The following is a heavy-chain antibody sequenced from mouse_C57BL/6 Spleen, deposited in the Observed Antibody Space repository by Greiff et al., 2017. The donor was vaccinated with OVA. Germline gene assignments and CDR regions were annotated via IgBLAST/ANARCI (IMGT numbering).Heavy chain of an antibody. J-gene: IGHJ1*03. CDR1: GYTFTDYN. D-gene: IGHD1-1*02. Sequence: VQLQQSGPELVKPGASVKMSCKASGYTFTDYNMHWVKQSHGKSLEWIGYINPNNGGTSYNQKFKGKATLTVNKSSSTAYMELRSLTSEDSAVYYCARLGGKGGWFDVWGTGTTVTVSS. CDR2: INPNNGGT. CDR3: ARLGGKGGWFDV. V-gene: IGHV1-22*01.